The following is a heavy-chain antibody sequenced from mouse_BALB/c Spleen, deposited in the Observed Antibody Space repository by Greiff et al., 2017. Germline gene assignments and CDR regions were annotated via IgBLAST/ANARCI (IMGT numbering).Heavy chain of an antibody. CDR1: GYTFTDYE. CDR3: RGRYGNYAMDY. CDR2: IDPETGGT. Sequence: QVQLQQSGAELVRPGASVTLSCKASGYTFTDYEMHWVKQTPVHGLEWIGAIDPETGGTAYDQKFKGKATLTADKSSSTAYMELRSLTSEDSAVYYWRGRYGNYAMDYWGQGTSVTVSS. J-gene: IGHJ4*01. D-gene: IGHD2-10*02. V-gene: IGHV1-15*01.